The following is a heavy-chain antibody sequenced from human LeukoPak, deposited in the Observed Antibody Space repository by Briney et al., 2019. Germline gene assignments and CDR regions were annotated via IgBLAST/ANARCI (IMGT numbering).Heavy chain of an antibody. Sequence: GGSLRLSCAASGFTFNMYGMNWVRQAPGKGLKWVSFISSSSSYIYYADSVKGRFTISRDNAKNSLYLQMNSLRGEDTAVYYCARGTSYYYWGQGTLVTVSS. CDR3: ARGTSYYY. D-gene: IGHD3-10*01. CDR1: GFTFNMYG. J-gene: IGHJ4*02. V-gene: IGHV3-21*01. CDR2: ISSSSSYI.